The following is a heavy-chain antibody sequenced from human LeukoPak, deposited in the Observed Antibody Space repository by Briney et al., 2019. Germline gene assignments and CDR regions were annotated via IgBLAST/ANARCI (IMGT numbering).Heavy chain of an antibody. CDR1: GFTFSSYG. CDR2: IRYDGTNQ. V-gene: IGHV3-30*02. CDR3: AKDYSGGYLYYYYMDV. D-gene: IGHD1-26*01. Sequence: GGSLRLSCAASGFTFSSYGMHWVRQAPGKGLEWVAFIRYDGTNQYYADSVKGRFTISRDNSKNTLYLQMNSLRAEDTAVYYCAKDYSGGYLYYYYMDVWGKGTTVTVSS. J-gene: IGHJ6*03.